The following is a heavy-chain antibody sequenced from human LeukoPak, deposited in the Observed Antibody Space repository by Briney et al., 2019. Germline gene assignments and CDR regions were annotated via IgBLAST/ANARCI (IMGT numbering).Heavy chain of an antibody. D-gene: IGHD3-16*01. J-gene: IGHJ4*02. CDR1: GGSISSYY. Sequence: SETLSLTCTVSGGSISSYYWSWIRQPPGKGLEWIGYVYYSGSTNYTPSLKSRVTILVDTSKNQFSLKLTSVTAADTAVYYCARGQGVNYFDYWGQGTLVTVSS. CDR3: ARGQGVNYFDY. CDR2: VYYSGST. V-gene: IGHV4-59*01.